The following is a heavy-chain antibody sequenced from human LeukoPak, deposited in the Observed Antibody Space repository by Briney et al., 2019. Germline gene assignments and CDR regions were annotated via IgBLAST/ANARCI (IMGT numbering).Heavy chain of an antibody. CDR2: IKQDGSEK. J-gene: IGHJ4*02. Sequence: GGSLRLSCSSSGLTLSNYYMTWFRQAPGKGLGWVANIKQDGSEKFYVDSVKGRFTISRDNAKNSVYLQMNSLRAEDTAVYYCAGGSGWLVDHWGQGTLVTVSS. V-gene: IGHV3-7*01. CDR3: AGGSGWLVDH. D-gene: IGHD6-19*01. CDR1: GLTLSNYY.